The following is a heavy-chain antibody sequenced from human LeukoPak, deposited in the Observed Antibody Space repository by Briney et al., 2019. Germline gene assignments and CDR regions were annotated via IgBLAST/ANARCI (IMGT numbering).Heavy chain of an antibody. CDR1: GFTFSSYE. CDR3: AKLESYYGSGSYHDY. V-gene: IGHV3-23*01. J-gene: IGHJ4*02. D-gene: IGHD3-10*01. Sequence: PGGSLRLSCAASGFTFSSYEMNWVRQAPGKGLEWVSAVSGSGGSTYYADSVKGRFTISRDNSKNTLYLQMNSLRAEDTAVYYCAKLESYYGSGSYHDYWGQGTLVTVSS. CDR2: VSGSGGST.